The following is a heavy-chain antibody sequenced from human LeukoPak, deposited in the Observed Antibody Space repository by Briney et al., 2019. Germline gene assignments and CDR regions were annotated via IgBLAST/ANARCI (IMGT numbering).Heavy chain of an antibody. CDR1: GGSISSYY. V-gene: IGHV4-4*09. J-gene: IGHJ6*03. CDR2: IYTSGST. CDR3: VRVYYDFWSGGTRYYYYMDV. Sequence: SETLSLTCTVSGGSISSYYWSWIRQPPGKGLEWIGYIYTSGSTNYNPSLKSRVTISVDTSKNQFSLKLSSVTAADTAVYYCVRVYYDFWSGGTRYYYYMDVWGKGTTVTVSS. D-gene: IGHD3-3*01.